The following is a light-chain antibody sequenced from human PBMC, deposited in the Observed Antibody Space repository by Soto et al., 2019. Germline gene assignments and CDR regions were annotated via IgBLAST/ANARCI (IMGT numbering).Light chain of an antibody. V-gene: IGLV2-14*01. CDR2: DVN. J-gene: IGLJ1*01. CDR1: TTGIGGNDY. Sequence: QSVLTQSASVSGSPGQSSTISRTGTTTGIGGNDYVFWYQQFPGRVPKLIIHDVNNRPSGVSNRFSGTKYGNTASLTISGIQPEDEGEYYCNSSTSSPTTLVVLGTGSKLTVL. CDR3: NSSTSSPTTLVV.